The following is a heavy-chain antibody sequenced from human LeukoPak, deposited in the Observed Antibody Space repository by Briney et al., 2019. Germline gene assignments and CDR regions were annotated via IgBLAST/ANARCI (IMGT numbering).Heavy chain of an antibody. V-gene: IGHV3-23*01. Sequence: GGSLRLSCAASGFTFSSYAMSWVRQAPGKGLEWVSSISASGGSTYYADSVKGRFTISRDNSKNTLYLQMNSLRAEDTAVYYCAKSFIAVAGHFDYWGQEPWSPSPQ. CDR1: GFTFSSYA. CDR3: AKSFIAVAGHFDY. J-gene: IGHJ4*01. CDR2: ISASGGST. D-gene: IGHD6-19*01.